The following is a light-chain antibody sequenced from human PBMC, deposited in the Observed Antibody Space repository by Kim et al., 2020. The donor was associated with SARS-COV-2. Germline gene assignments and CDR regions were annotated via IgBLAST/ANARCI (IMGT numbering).Light chain of an antibody. V-gene: IGLV3-1*01. CDR2: QDS. CDR3: QAWDSSNVV. J-gene: IGLJ2*01. CDR1: KLGDKY. Sequence: SYELTQPPSVSVSPGQTASITCSGDKLGDKYACWYQQKPGQSPVLVIYQDSKRPSGIPERFSGSNSGNTATLTISGTQAMDEADYYCQAWDSSNVVFGGETQLTVL.